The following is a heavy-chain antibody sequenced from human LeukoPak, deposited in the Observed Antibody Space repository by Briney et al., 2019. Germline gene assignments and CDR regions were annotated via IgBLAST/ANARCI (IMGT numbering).Heavy chain of an antibody. CDR1: GGSISSSSYY. Sequence: SETLSLTCSGSGGSISSSSYYWGWIRQPPGKGLEWIGSISYSGSTYYNPSLKSRITLSVDTSKNQFSLKLSSVTAADTAVYYCARASAVVAASLSGYYYYMDVWGKGTTVTVSS. V-gene: IGHV4-39*07. CDR3: ARASAVVAASLSGYYYYMDV. D-gene: IGHD2-15*01. CDR2: ISYSGST. J-gene: IGHJ6*03.